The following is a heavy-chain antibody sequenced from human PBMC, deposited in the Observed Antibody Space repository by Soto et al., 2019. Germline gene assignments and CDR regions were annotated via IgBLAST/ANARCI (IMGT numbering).Heavy chain of an antibody. D-gene: IGHD3-10*01. CDR1: GFTSSNAW. J-gene: IGHJ4*02. CDR3: TTQSDSYYYGSGSYYNVDY. V-gene: IGHV3-15*01. Sequence: NPGGSLRLSCAASGFTSSNAWMSWVRQAPGKGLEWVGRIKSKTDGGTTDYAAPVKGRFTISRDDSKNTLYLQMNSLKTEDTAVYYCTTQSDSYYYGSGSYYNVDYWGQGTLVTVSS. CDR2: IKSKTDGGTT.